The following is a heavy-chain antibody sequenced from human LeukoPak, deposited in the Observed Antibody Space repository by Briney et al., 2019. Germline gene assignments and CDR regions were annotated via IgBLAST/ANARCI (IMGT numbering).Heavy chain of an antibody. J-gene: IGHJ3*02. CDR3: ARVYGSGSYDAFDI. CDR2: ISSSDYI. Sequence: GGSLRLSCAASGFTFGNYWMSWVRQAPGKGLEWVSSISSSDYIYYADSVKGRFTISRDNAKNSLYLQMNSLRAEDTAVYYCARVYGSGSYDAFDIWGQGTMVTVSS. D-gene: IGHD3-10*01. CDR1: GFTFGNYW. V-gene: IGHV3-21*01.